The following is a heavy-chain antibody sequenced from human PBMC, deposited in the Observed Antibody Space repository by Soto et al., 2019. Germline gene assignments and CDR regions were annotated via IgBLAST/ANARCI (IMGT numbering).Heavy chain of an antibody. J-gene: IGHJ4*02. D-gene: IGHD3-16*01. CDR2: IYHDGSNK. Sequence: QVQLVESGGGGVQPGRSLRLSCATSGFTFSSFVMHWFRQAPGKGLEWVAVIYHDGSNKYYADSVKGRFTISRDNSKSTLYLQMNSLRAEDTAVYYCASRVGAVDYWGQGTLVTVSS. CDR1: GFTFSSFV. V-gene: IGHV3-33*01. CDR3: ASRVGAVDY.